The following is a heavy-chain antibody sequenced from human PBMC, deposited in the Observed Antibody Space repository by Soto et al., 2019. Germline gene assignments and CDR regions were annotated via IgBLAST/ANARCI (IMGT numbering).Heavy chain of an antibody. J-gene: IGHJ4*02. CDR2: ISAYNGNT. Sequence: ASVKVSCKASGYTFTSYGISWVRQAPGQGLERMGWISAYNGNTNYAQKLQGRVTMTTDTSTSTAYMELRSLRSDDTAVYYCARAITMVRGVMAFDYWGQGTLVTVSS. CDR3: ARAITMVRGVMAFDY. CDR1: GYTFTSYG. V-gene: IGHV1-18*01. D-gene: IGHD3-10*01.